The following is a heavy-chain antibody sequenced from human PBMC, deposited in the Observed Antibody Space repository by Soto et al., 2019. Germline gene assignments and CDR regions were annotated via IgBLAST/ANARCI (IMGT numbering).Heavy chain of an antibody. CDR3: ARDSVWSGYYDAFNI. V-gene: IGHV3-66*01. CDR1: GFTVSSNY. D-gene: IGHD3-3*01. CDR2: IYSGGST. Sequence: GGSLRLSCAASGFTVSSNYMSWVRQAPGKGLEWVSVIYSGGSTYYADSVKGIFTISRDNSKNTLYLHMNSLRAEDTAVYYCARDSVWSGYYDAFNIWGEGTMVTVSS. J-gene: IGHJ3*02.